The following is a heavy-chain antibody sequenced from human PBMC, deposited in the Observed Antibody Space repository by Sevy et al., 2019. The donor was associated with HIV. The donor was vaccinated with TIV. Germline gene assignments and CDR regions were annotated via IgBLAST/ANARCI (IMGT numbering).Heavy chain of an antibody. CDR3: ARGVYYYDSSAYFAFDI. J-gene: IGHJ3*02. Sequence: GRSLRLSCAASGFTFSSYWMNWVRQAPGKGLEWVANIKQDGSEKYYVDSVKGRFTISRDNAKNSLYLQMNSLRAEDTAVYYCARGVYYYDSSAYFAFDIWGRGTMVTVSS. CDR1: GFTFSSYW. D-gene: IGHD3-22*01. V-gene: IGHV3-7*01. CDR2: IKQDGSEK.